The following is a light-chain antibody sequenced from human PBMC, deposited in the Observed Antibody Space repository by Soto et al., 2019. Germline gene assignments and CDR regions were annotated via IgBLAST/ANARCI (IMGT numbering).Light chain of an antibody. Sequence: KVMPQSPDTLSVSPGERATLSCRASQSVRSNLAWYQQNPGQPPRLLIYDASSRATGIPSRFSGSGSGTEFTLTISSLKSEDFAVYYCQQYDNWPRTFGQGTKVDIK. V-gene: IGKV3-15*01. CDR1: QSVRSN. CDR3: QQYDNWPRT. J-gene: IGKJ1*01. CDR2: DAS.